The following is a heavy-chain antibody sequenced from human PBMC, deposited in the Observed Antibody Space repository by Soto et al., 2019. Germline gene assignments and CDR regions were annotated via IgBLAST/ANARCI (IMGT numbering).Heavy chain of an antibody. J-gene: IGHJ6*02. D-gene: IGHD6-19*01. Sequence: QVQLVESGGGVVQPGRSLRLSCAASGFTFSSYGMHWVRQAPGKGLEWVAVIWYDGSKTYYADSVKGRFTISRDNSKNTLYLQMNRLRAEDTAVYYCARKGSGWTPYGMDVWGQGTTVTVSS. V-gene: IGHV3-33*01. CDR1: GFTFSSYG. CDR3: ARKGSGWTPYGMDV. CDR2: IWYDGSKT.